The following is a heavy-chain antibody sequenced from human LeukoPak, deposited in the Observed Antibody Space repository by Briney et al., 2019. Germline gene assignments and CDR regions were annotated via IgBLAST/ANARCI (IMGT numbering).Heavy chain of an antibody. D-gene: IGHD3-22*01. CDR1: GFTFSRYA. CDR2: ISGSGGST. Sequence: GSLRLSCAATGFTFSRYAMSWVRQAPGKGLEWVSLISGSGGSTKYADSVKGRFTISRDNSKNTLYLQMNSLRAEDTAVYYCAKDQYDSSGPFDNWGQGTLVTVSS. J-gene: IGHJ4*02. CDR3: AKDQYDSSGPFDN. V-gene: IGHV3-23*01.